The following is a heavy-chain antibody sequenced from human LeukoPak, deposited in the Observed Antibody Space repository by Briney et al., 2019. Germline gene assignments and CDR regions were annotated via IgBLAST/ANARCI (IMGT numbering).Heavy chain of an antibody. CDR1: GGSFSGYY. V-gene: IGHV4-34*01. Sequence: KPSETLSLTCAVYGGSFSGYYWSWIRQPPGKGLEWIGYIYYSGSTYYNPSLKSRVTISVDTSKNQFSLKLSSVTAADTAVYYCARVRYCSSTSCYTYYYYMDVWGKGTTVTVSS. CDR3: ARVRYCSSTSCYTYYYYMDV. J-gene: IGHJ6*03. CDR2: IYYSGST. D-gene: IGHD2-2*02.